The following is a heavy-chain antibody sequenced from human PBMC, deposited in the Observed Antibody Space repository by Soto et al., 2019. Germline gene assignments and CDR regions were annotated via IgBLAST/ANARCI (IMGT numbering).Heavy chain of an antibody. D-gene: IGHD3-22*01. CDR1: GFTFSSHA. V-gene: IGHV3-23*01. CDR3: AKFGDSSGYYYFDY. J-gene: IGHJ4*02. CDR2: ISGSGGST. Sequence: PGGSLRLSCAASGFTFSSHAMSWVRQAPGKGLEWVSAISGSGGSTYYAGSVKGRFTISRDNSKNTLYLQMNSLRAEDTAVYYCAKFGDSSGYYYFDYWGQGTQVTVSS.